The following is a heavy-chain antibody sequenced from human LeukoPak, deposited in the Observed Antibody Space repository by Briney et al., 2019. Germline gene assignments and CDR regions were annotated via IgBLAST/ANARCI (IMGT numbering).Heavy chain of an antibody. J-gene: IGHJ6*03. D-gene: IGHD3-10*01. Sequence: SETLSLTCAVYGGSLSGYYWSWIRQPPGKGLEWIGETSHSGNTDYDPSLKSRVTMSVDTSKNQFSLKLRSVTAADTAVYFCARTNPQLWYGGYYYYMDVWXXXXXXTVSS. V-gene: IGHV4-34*01. CDR2: TSHSGNT. CDR1: GGSLSGYY. CDR3: ARTNPQLWYGGYYYYMDV.